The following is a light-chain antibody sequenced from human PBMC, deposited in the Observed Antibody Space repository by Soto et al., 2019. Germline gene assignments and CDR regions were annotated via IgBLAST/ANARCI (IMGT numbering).Light chain of an antibody. V-gene: IGKV3-20*01. CDR1: QSVNSNF. J-gene: IGKJ1*01. Sequence: EIVLTQSPGTLSLSPEERATLSCRASQSVNSNFLAWYQQKPGQAPRLLISGASSRATGIPDRFSGSGSGTDFTLTISRLEPEDSAVYYCHHYGTSWTFGQGTKVDI. CDR2: GAS. CDR3: HHYGTSWT.